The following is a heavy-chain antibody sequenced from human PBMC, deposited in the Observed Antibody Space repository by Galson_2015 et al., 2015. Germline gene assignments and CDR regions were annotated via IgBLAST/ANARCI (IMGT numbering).Heavy chain of an antibody. J-gene: IGHJ1*01. D-gene: IGHD3-3*01. CDR2: IYWDDDK. CDR3: AHTIDFWSGEYFQH. CDR1: GFSLSTSGVG. V-gene: IGHV2-5*02. Sequence: PALVKPTQTLTLTCTFSGFSLSTSGVGVGWIRQPPGKALEWLALIYWDDDKRYSPSLKSRLTITKDTSKNQVVLTMTNMDPVDTATYYCAHTIDFWSGEYFQHWGQGTLVTVSS.